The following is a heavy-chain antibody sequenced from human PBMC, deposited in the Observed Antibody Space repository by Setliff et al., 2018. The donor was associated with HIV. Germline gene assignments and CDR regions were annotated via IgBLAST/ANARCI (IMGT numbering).Heavy chain of an antibody. CDR2: VSQSGST. Sequence: SETLSLTCSVSSVSINRTDHYWGWIRQSPGKRLEWIGSVSQSGSTYYNPSLKSRITISVDRSKNLFSLKLISVTAADQGVYYCARVPVAGANWFDPWGLGTLVTVS. V-gene: IGHV4-39*01. CDR1: SVSINRTDHY. D-gene: IGHD2-21*01. J-gene: IGHJ5*02. CDR3: ARVPVAGANWFDP.